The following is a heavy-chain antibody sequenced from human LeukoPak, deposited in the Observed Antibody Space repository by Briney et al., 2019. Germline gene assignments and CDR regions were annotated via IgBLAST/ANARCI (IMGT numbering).Heavy chain of an antibody. CDR2: SGTSGDT. CDR1: GLTFSTSP. CDR3: ATKTPGNYPYDY. J-gene: IGHJ4*02. Sequence: PGGSLRLSCAACGLTFSTSPMNWVRLAPGNRLECVSTSGTSGDTYYADSVKGRFTSSRDDSKSTLSLQMANLRVEDTAVYYSATKTPGNYPYDYWGQGTLVTVSP. D-gene: IGHD3-22*01. V-gene: IGHV3-23*01.